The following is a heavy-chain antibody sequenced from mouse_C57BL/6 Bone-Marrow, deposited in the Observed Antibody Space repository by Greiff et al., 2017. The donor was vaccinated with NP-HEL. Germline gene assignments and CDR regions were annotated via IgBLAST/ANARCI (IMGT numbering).Heavy chain of an antibody. CDR2: ISDGGSYT. Sequence: EVKLVESGGGLVKPGGSLKLSCAASGFTFSSYAMSWVRQTPDKRLEWVATISDGGSYTYYPDNVKGRFTISRDNAKNNLYLQMSHLKSEDTAMYYCARDRGYGSSYWFAYWGQGTLVTVSA. CDR1: GFTFSSYA. D-gene: IGHD1-1*01. J-gene: IGHJ3*01. V-gene: IGHV5-4*01. CDR3: ARDRGYGSSYWFAY.